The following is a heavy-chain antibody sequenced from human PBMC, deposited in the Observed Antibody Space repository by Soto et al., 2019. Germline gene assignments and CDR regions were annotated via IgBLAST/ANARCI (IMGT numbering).Heavy chain of an antibody. CDR1: GLTFSDYV. D-gene: IGHD3-16*01. Sequence: QVQLVESGGGVVQPGRSLRLSCATSGLTFSDYVMHWVRQAPGKGLEWVAVVWYGGTNKNYADSVKGRFTISRDNSKNTLYLQMNSLRAEDTAVYYCASDHGGQSANFIFDNWGQGTLVTVSS. V-gene: IGHV3-33*01. J-gene: IGHJ4*02. CDR2: VWYGGTNK. CDR3: ASDHGGQSANFIFDN.